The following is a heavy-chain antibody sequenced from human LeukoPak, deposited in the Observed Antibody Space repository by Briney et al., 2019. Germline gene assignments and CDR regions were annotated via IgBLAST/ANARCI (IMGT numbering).Heavy chain of an antibody. CDR2: INQDGGQK. D-gene: IGHD4-17*01. J-gene: IGHJ4*02. Sequence: GGSXRLSXAXXXXXFSSSWMIWARXAPGKGLEWVANINQDGGQKYYLDSVKGRFTISRDNADNSLYLQMDGLRAEDTAVYYCATNTRAYAVLLAYWGQGTLVTVSS. CDR3: ATNTRAYAVLLAY. V-gene: IGHV3-7*01. CDR1: XXXFSSSW.